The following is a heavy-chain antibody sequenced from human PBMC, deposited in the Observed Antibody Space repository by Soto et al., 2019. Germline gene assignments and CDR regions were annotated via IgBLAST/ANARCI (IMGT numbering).Heavy chain of an antibody. CDR2: ISAYNGNT. CDR1: GYTFTSYG. V-gene: IGHV1-18*01. D-gene: IGHD3-22*01. J-gene: IGHJ6*02. Sequence: QVQLVQSGAEVKKPGASVKVSCKASGYTFTSYGISWVRQAPGQGLEWMGWISAYNGNTNYAQKLQGRVTMTTDTSTSTAYMELRSLRSDDTAVYYCAIEPDYYDSSGPGYYGMDVWGQGTTVTVSS. CDR3: AIEPDYYDSSGPGYYGMDV.